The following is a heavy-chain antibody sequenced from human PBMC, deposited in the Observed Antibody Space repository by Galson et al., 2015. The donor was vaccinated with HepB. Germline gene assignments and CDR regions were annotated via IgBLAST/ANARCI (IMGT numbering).Heavy chain of an antibody. CDR1: GYTFTGYY. CDR2: VNPNSGRT. Sequence: SVKVSCKASGYTFTGYYMHWVRQAPGQGLEWMGWVNPNSGRTNYAQKLPGRVTMTRDTSISTAYMELTRLRSDDTAVYYCARGGDFWSGFYPYYYYGMDVWGQGTTVTVSS. D-gene: IGHD3-3*01. CDR3: ARGGDFWSGFYPYYYYGMDV. J-gene: IGHJ6*02. V-gene: IGHV1-2*02.